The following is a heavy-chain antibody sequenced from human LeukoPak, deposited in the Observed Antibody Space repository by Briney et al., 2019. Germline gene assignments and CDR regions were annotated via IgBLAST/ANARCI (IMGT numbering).Heavy chain of an antibody. D-gene: IGHD3-22*01. Sequence: SVKVSCKASGGTFSNYAINWVRQAPGPGLEWMGGIIPLFGTANYAQKFQGRVTITADESTSTAYMELSSLRSEDTAVYYCARGYDSSGYLYYYYYGMDVWGQGTTVTVSS. CDR2: IIPLFGTA. V-gene: IGHV1-69*01. J-gene: IGHJ6*02. CDR1: GGTFSNYA. CDR3: ARGYDSSGYLYYYYYGMDV.